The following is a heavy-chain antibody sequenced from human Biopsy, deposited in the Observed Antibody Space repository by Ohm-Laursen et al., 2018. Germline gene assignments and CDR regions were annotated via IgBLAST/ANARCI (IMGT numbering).Heavy chain of an antibody. CDR3: ATKLTGYFHH. Sequence: SSVTVSCNAPGGTFSNSGANWVRQAPGQGLEWLGGNIPILGTGNYAQKFQDRVTVAADTSTGTATMELRSLRSDDTAVYYCATKLTGYFHHWGQGTLVIVSS. D-gene: IGHD3-9*01. J-gene: IGHJ1*01. V-gene: IGHV1-69*06. CDR1: GGTFSNSG. CDR2: NIPILGTG.